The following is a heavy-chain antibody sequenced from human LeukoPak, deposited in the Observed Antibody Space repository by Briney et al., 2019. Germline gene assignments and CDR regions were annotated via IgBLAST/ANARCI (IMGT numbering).Heavy chain of an antibody. V-gene: IGHV3-15*01. CDR2: IKSKTDGGTI. CDR3: SSLAMIRGVMPFDY. Sequence: GGSLRLSCAASGFTFSDAWMSGVRQAPGKGLEWAGRIKSKTDGGTIDYAAPVKGRFSISRDDSKNTLYLQMNSLKSEDTAVYYCSSLAMIRGVMPFDYWGQGTLVTVSS. D-gene: IGHD3-10*01. J-gene: IGHJ4*02. CDR1: GFTFSDAW.